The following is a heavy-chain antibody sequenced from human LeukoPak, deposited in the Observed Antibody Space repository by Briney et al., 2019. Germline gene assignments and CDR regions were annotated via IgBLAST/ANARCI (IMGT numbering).Heavy chain of an antibody. Sequence: GGSLRLSCAASGFTFTGYPMHWVRQPPGKGLEWVAFIRYDGSNEYYADSVKGRFTISRDNSKNTLFLQMNSLRTEDTAVYYCAKDFYSGSSPWGQGTLVTVSS. D-gene: IGHD1-26*01. J-gene: IGHJ5*02. V-gene: IGHV3-30*02. CDR1: GFTFTGYP. CDR2: IRYDGSNE. CDR3: AKDFYSGSSP.